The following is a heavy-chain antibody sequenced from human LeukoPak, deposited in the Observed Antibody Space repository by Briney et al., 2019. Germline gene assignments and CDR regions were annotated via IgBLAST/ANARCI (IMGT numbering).Heavy chain of an antibody. V-gene: IGHV4-39*01. CDR3: AKSNGYGLIYY. CDR1: GASISSSNEY. CDR2: IYSSGNT. J-gene: IGHJ4*02. D-gene: IGHD5-12*01. Sequence: SETLSLTCAVSGASISSSNEYWGWGRQYRGGGLEWIENIYSSGNTYYNAYLKSRVTMYIDTSKNQFSLKLSSVTAADTAMYYCAKSNGYGLIYYWGQGTLVTVSS.